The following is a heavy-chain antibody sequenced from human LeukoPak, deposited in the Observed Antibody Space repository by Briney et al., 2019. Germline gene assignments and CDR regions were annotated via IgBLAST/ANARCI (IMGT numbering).Heavy chain of an antibody. Sequence: GGSLRLSCAASGFTFTSYSMSWVRQALGKGLEWVSGTSDRGDYTYYADSVKGRFTISRDNVRNTLYLQMNSLRAEDSAVYYCARDFDGPRASDYWGQGISVTVSS. CDR3: ARDFDGPRASDY. V-gene: IGHV3-23*01. CDR1: GFTFTSYS. D-gene: IGHD4-17*01. J-gene: IGHJ4*02. CDR2: TSDRGDYT.